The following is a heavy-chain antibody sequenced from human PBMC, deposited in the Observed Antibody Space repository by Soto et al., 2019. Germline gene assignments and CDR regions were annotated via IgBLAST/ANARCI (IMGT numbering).Heavy chain of an antibody. D-gene: IGHD6-13*01. J-gene: IGHJ5*02. CDR1: GFTFSSHA. Sequence: QVQLVESGGGVVQPGRSLRLSCVASGFTFSSHALHWVRQAPGKGLEWVAFISHDGSNKYIADSVKGRFTISRDNSKNTVYLQINSLRGNDTALYYCAREGTIAATGRIGWFGPCGQGILVAVSS. CDR3: AREGTIAATGRIGWFGP. CDR2: ISHDGSNK. V-gene: IGHV3-30-3*01.